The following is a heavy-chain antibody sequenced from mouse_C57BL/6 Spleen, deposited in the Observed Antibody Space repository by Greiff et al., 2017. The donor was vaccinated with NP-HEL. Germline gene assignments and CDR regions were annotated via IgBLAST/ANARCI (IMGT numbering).Heavy chain of an antibody. CDR1: GYSFTDYN. V-gene: IGHV1-39*01. Sequence: EVQLQESGPELVKPGASVKLSCTASGYSFTDYNMNWVQQTHGKSLEWIEVISPNYGTTSYNQTFKGKATLTVDQSSSTAYMQLNSLTSEDSAVYYCAREGDSSGYVGYWGQGTTLTVSS. CDR2: ISPNYGTT. D-gene: IGHD3-2*02. CDR3: AREGDSSGYVGY. J-gene: IGHJ2*01.